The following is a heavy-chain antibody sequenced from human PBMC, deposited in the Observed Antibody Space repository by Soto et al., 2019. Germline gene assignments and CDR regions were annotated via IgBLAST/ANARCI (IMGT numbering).Heavy chain of an antibody. D-gene: IGHD3-10*01. CDR2: VNPILSMS. CDR3: ATSYGSGYRAFDY. J-gene: IGHJ4*02. CDR1: GDTFSFYS. Sequence: QVQLVQSGAEVKRPGSSVKVSCKASGDTFSFYSINWVRQAPGLGLEWMGRVNPILSMSNYAQSLQGRVTRTPDKSPSTAYMELSGLRSEDTGMYYCATSYGSGYRAFDYWGQGALVTVSS. V-gene: IGHV1-69*04.